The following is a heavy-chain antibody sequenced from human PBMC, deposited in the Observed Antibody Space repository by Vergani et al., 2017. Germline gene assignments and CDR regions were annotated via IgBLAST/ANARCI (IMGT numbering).Heavy chain of an antibody. J-gene: IGHJ4*02. CDR1: GFTFSSYA. Sequence: EVQLLESGGGLVQPGGSLRLSCAASGFTFSSYAMSWVRQAPGKGLEWVSAISGSGGSTYYADSVKGRFTISRDNSKNTLYLQMNSLRAEDTAVYYCAIDRGGVEGSGSYYNVPLDCWGQGTLVTGSS. CDR2: ISGSGGST. D-gene: IGHD3-10*01. V-gene: IGHV3-23*01. CDR3: AIDRGGVEGSGSYYNVPLDC.